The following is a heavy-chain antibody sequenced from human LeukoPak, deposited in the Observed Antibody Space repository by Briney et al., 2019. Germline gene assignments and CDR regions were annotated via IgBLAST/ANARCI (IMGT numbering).Heavy chain of an antibody. D-gene: IGHD4-11*01. CDR2: IYPGDSDT. CDR1: GYSFTSHW. Sequence: GESLKISCKGSGYSFTSHWIGWVRQMPGKGLEWMGIIYPGDSDTRYSPSFQGQVTISADKSISTAYLQWSSLKASDTAMYYCARGATVTTDYYYYYMDVWGKGTTVTVSS. CDR3: ARGATVTTDYYYYYMDV. V-gene: IGHV5-51*01. J-gene: IGHJ6*03.